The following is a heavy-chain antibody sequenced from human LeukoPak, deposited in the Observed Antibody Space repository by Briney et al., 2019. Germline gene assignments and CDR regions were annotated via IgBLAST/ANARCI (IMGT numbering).Heavy chain of an antibody. Sequence: GGSLRLSCAASGFTFSNAWMSWVRQAPGKGLEWVGRIKRKTDGGTTDYAAPVKGRFTISRDDSKNTLYLQMNSLKTEDTAVYYCTTDGPYRSGGSCYSPYYYYYGMDVWGKGTTVTVSS. CDR2: IKRKTDGGTT. D-gene: IGHD2-15*01. CDR1: GFTFSNAW. J-gene: IGHJ6*04. CDR3: TTDGPYRSGGSCYSPYYYYYGMDV. V-gene: IGHV3-15*01.